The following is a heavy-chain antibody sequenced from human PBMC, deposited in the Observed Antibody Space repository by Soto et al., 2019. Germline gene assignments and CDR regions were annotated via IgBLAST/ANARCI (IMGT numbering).Heavy chain of an antibody. J-gene: IGHJ3*01. Sequence: PSETLSLTCAVSGFFISSGNYWGWIRKPPGKGLEWIGSIFHGGNTYYNPSLKSRVTISVDMSKNKFSLKLNSVTAEDTAVYYCARARWYDAFDVWGQGTVVTVSS. CDR3: ARARWYDAFDV. CDR1: GFFISSGNY. D-gene: IGHD2-15*01. V-gene: IGHV4-38-2*01. CDR2: IFHGGNT.